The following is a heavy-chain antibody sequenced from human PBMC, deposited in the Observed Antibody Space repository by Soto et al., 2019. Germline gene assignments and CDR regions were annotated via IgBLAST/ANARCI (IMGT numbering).Heavy chain of an antibody. CDR3: ARGLRSGSYQDYYGMDV. CDR1: GGTFSSYA. CDR2: IIPIFGTA. D-gene: IGHD1-26*01. Sequence: SVKVSCKASGGTFSSYAISWVRQAPGQGLEWMGGIIPIFGTANYAQKFQGRVTITADKSTSTAYMELSSLRSEDTAVYYCARGLRSGSYQDYYGMDVWGQGTTVTVSS. J-gene: IGHJ6*02. V-gene: IGHV1-69*06.